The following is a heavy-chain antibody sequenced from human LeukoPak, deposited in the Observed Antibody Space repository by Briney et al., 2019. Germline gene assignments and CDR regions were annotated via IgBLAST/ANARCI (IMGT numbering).Heavy chain of an antibody. CDR2: IYTSGST. V-gene: IGHV4-4*09. D-gene: IGHD3-10*01. Sequence: SETLSLTCAVYGGSFSGYYWSWIRQPPGKGLEWIGYIYTSGSTNYNPSLKSRVTISVDTSKNQFSLKLSSVTAADTAVYYCARLLMVRGVMAYYFDYWGQGTLVTVSS. CDR1: GGSFSGYY. J-gene: IGHJ4*02. CDR3: ARLLMVRGVMAYYFDY.